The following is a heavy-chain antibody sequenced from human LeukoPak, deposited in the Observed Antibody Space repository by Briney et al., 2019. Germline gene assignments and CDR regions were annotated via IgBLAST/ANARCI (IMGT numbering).Heavy chain of an antibody. D-gene: IGHD3-3*01. Sequence: ASVKVSCKASGYTFTSYGISWVRQAPGQGLEWMGWISAYNGNTNCAQKLQGRVTMTTDTSTSTAYMELRSLRSDDTAVYYRARANPYDFWRGPLYFDYWGQGTQVTVSS. V-gene: IGHV1-18*01. CDR1: GYTFTSYG. CDR3: ARANPYDFWRGPLYFDY. CDR2: ISAYNGNT. J-gene: IGHJ4*02.